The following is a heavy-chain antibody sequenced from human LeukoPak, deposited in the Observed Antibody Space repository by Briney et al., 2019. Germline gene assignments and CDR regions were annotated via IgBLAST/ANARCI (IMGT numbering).Heavy chain of an antibody. J-gene: IGHJ4*02. V-gene: IGHV1-46*01. D-gene: IGHD5-12*01. CDR3: ASSESGYDPSFDY. CDR2: INPSGGST. Sequence: ASVKVSCKASGYTFTSYYMHWVRQAPGQGLEWMGIINPSGGSTSYAQKFQGRVTMTRDTSTSTVYMELSSLRSEDTAVYSCASSESGYDPSFDYWGQGTLVTVSS. CDR1: GYTFTSYY.